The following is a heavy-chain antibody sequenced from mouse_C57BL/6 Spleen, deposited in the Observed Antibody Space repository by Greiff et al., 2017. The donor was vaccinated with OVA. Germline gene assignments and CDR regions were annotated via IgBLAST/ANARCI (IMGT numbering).Heavy chain of an antibody. D-gene: IGHD1-1*01. Sequence: VQLQQSGPELVKPGASVKMSCKASGYTFTTYPIEWMKQNHGKSLEWIGNFHPNNDVTKYNEKFKGKATLTVENTASTVYFELSRLASDASADSYCARSGTGSSLDYWGQGTTLTVSS. CDR2: FHPNNDVT. J-gene: IGHJ2*01. CDR3: ARSGTGSSLDY. V-gene: IGHV1-47*01. CDR1: GYTFTTYP.